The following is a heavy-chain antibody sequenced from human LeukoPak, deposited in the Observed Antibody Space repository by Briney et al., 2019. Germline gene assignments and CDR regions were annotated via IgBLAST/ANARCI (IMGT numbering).Heavy chain of an antibody. V-gene: IGHV3-74*01. CDR1: GFTFSNYA. CDR2: IASDGSST. CDR3: ARGRPHGNDY. J-gene: IGHJ4*02. D-gene: IGHD4-23*01. Sequence: PGGSLRLSCVASGFTFSNYAMNWVRQAPGKGPEGVSGIASDGSSTTYADSVKGRFSISRDNAKNTLYLQMNSLRVEDTAVYYCARGRPHGNDYWGQGTLVTVSS.